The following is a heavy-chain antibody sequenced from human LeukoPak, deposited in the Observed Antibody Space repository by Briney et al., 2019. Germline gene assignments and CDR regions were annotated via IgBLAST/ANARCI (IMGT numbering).Heavy chain of an antibody. CDR2: VNESGGT. J-gene: IGHJ5*02. Sequence: TSETLSLTCAVYIDSFSNYHWNWIRQTPAKGMEWIGEVNESGGTNISPSLRSRVILSVDTSRNQFSLKLISVTVADTAIYYCARGQGATVPQVGKNWFDPWGQGTRVTVSS. D-gene: IGHD1-26*01. CDR1: IDSFSNYH. V-gene: IGHV4-34*01. CDR3: ARGQGATVPQVGKNWFDP.